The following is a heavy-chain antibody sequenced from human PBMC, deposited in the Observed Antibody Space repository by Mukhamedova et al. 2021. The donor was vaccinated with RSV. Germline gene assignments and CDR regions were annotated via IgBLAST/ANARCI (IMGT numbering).Heavy chain of an antibody. CDR2: INHSGST. Sequence: WIGEINHSGSTNYNPSLKSRVTISVDTFKNQISLKLSSVTAADTAVYYCAIAGAGYIYHYYMDVWGQG. J-gene: IGHJ6*03. D-gene: IGHD5-24*01. CDR3: AIAGAGYIYHYYMDV. V-gene: IGHV4-34*01.